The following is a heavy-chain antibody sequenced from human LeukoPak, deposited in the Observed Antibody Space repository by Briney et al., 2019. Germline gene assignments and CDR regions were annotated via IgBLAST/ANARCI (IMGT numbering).Heavy chain of an antibody. J-gene: IGHJ3*02. Sequence: GGSLRLSCAASGFTFSSYSMNWVRQAPGKGLEWVSSISSSSSYIYYADSVKGRLTISRDNAKNSLYLQMNSLRAEDTAVYYCASTAYAEGAFDIWGQGTMVTVSS. CDR1: GFTFSSYS. D-gene: IGHD4-17*01. CDR2: ISSSSSYI. CDR3: ASTAYAEGAFDI. V-gene: IGHV3-21*01.